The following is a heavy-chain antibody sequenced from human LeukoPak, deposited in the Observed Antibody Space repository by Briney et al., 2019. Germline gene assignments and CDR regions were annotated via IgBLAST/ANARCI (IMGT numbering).Heavy chain of an antibody. CDR3: ASLHQDTYYYDSSGYYFDY. CDR2: IYYSGST. CDR1: GGSISSSSYY. J-gene: IGHJ4*02. Sequence: SETLSLTCTVSGGSISSSSYYWGWIRQPPGKGLEWIGSIYYSGSTYYNPSLKSRVTISVDTSKNQFSLKLSSVTAADTAVYYRASLHQDTYYYDSSGYYFDYWGQGTLVTVSS. V-gene: IGHV4-39*01. D-gene: IGHD3-22*01.